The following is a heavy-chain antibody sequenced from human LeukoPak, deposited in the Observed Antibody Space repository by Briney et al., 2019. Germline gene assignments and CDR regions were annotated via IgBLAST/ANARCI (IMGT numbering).Heavy chain of an antibody. CDR2: MYTGGST. CDR3: ATGRYSSSWYENYYYGMDV. CDR1: GFTVSRNY. J-gene: IGHJ6*02. Sequence: GGSLRLSCAASGFTVSRNYMSWVRQAPGKGLEWVSLMYTGGSTYYADSVKGRFIISRDDSKNTLDLQMNSLRAEDTAVYYCATGRYSSSWYENYYYGMDVWGQGTTVTVSS. D-gene: IGHD6-13*01. V-gene: IGHV3-66*01.